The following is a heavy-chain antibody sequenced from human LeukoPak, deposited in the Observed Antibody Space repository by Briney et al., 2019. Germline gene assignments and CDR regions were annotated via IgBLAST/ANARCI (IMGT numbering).Heavy chain of an antibody. D-gene: IGHD3-10*01. CDR2: ISYDGSKI. V-gene: IGHV3-30*03. CDR1: GFSFSSYG. J-gene: IGHJ4*02. Sequence: GGSLRLSCAASGFSFSSYGMHWVRQAPGKGLEWVSIISYDGSKIYYGDSVKGRFTISKDDSENTLYLQMNSLSAEDTAVYYCAGSYSYYFDYWGQGTLVTVSS. CDR3: AGSYSYYFDY.